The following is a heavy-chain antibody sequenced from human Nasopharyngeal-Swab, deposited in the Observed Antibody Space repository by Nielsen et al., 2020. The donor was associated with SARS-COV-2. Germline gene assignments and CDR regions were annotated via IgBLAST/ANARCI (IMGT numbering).Heavy chain of an antibody. CDR2: IRSKGNSYAT. CDR3: TRCGGSCYTGKDY. Sequence: GGSLRLSCAASGFIFSDSAIHWVRQASGKGLEWVGRIRSKGNSYATEYAASVEGRFTISRDDSKNTAHLQMNSLITEDTAVYYCTRCGGSCYTGKDYWGQGTLVTVSS. CDR1: GFIFSDSA. V-gene: IGHV3-73*01. J-gene: IGHJ4*02. D-gene: IGHD2-15*01.